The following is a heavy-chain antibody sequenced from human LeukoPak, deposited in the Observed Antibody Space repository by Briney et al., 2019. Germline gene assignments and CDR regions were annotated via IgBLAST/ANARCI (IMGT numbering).Heavy chain of an antibody. D-gene: IGHD3-10*01. J-gene: IGHJ3*02. V-gene: IGHV3-23*01. CDR1: GFTFSSYA. CDR3: AKDGLLWFGELLCPDAFDI. Sequence: GGSLRLSCAASGFTFSSYAMSWVRQAPGKGLGWVSAISGSGGSTYYADSVKGRFTLSKDNSKITLYMQMNRLRVEDTAVYYCAKDGLLWFGELLCPDAFDIWGQGKMVTVSS. CDR2: ISGSGGST.